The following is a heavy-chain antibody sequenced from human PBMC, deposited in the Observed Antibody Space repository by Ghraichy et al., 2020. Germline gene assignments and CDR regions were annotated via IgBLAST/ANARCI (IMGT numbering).Heavy chain of an antibody. D-gene: IGHD3-16*01. CDR3: ARPRGGANYFDY. J-gene: IGHJ4*02. CDR1: GFTFSTYG. V-gene: IGHV3-33*01. Sequence: GGSLRLSCAASGFTFSTYGMHWVRQAPGKGLEWVAVIWYDGSNKYYADSVKGRFTVSRDTSKNTLYLQMNSLRAEDTAVYYCARPRGGANYFDYWGQGTLVTVSS. CDR2: IWYDGSNK.